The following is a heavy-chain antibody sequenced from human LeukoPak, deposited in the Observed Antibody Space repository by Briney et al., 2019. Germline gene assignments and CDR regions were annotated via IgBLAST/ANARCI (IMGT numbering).Heavy chain of an antibody. V-gene: IGHV4-39*07. J-gene: IGHJ4*02. D-gene: IGHD3-22*01. Sequence: SETLSLTCTVSGGSISSSSYYWGWIRQPPGMGLEWIGSIYYSGSTYYNPSLKSRVTISVDTSKNQFSLKLSSVTAADTAVYYCASLYYYDSSGYYFDYWGQGTLVTVSS. CDR3: ASLYYYDSSGYYFDY. CDR1: GGSISSSSYY. CDR2: IYYSGST.